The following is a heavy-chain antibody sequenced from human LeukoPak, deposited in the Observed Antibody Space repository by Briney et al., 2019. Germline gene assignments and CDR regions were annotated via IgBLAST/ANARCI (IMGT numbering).Heavy chain of an antibody. D-gene: IGHD6-6*01. CDR1: GYTFTSYY. CDR2: INPSGGST. V-gene: IGHV1-46*01. CDR3: ARGGGYSSSPVGHTPVNWYFDL. J-gene: IGHJ2*01. Sequence: ASVKVSCKASGYTFTSYYMHWVRQAPGQGLEWMGIINPSGGSTSYAQKFQGRVTMTRDTSTSTVYMELSSQRSEDTAVYYCARGGGYSSSPVGHTPVNWYFDLWGRGTLVTVSS.